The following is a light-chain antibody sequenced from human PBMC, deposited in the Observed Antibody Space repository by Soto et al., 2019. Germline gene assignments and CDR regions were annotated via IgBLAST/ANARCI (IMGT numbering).Light chain of an antibody. CDR2: GAS. CDR1: QNVGGN. J-gene: IGKJ4*01. CDR3: QQYKTWPPLT. V-gene: IGKV3-15*01. Sequence: EIVMTQSPDILSVSPGERATLSCRAIQNVGGNLAWYQQKPGQAPRLLIYGASSRATGIPDRFSGSGSGTEFTLTISSLQSDDFALYYCQQYKTWPPLTFGGGTKVEIK.